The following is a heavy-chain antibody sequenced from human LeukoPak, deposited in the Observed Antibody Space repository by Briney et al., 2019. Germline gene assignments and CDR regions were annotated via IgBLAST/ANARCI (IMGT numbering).Heavy chain of an antibody. D-gene: IGHD1-26*01. CDR2: FYYSGST. Sequence: SETLSLTCTVSGGSIRSYYWSWIRQPPGKGLEWIGYFYYSGSTNYNPSLKSRVTISVDTSKNQFSLKLTSVTAADTAVYYCARERSGGVVGATDDAFDIWGQGTMVTVSS. CDR1: GGSIRSYY. V-gene: IGHV4-59*01. J-gene: IGHJ3*02. CDR3: ARERSGGVVGATDDAFDI.